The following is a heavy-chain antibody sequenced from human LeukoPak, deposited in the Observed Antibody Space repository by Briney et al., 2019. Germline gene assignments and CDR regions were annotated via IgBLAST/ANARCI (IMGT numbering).Heavy chain of an antibody. V-gene: IGHV3-53*01. CDR2: FYSGGHT. CDR1: GFSVSSNY. CDR3: ASLDGGAGAFDI. Sequence: GGSLRLSCVDSGFSVSSNYLSWVRQAPGKGLEWVSVFYSGGHTYYADSVKGRFTISRDNSKNTLYLQMNSLRAEDTAVYYCASLDGGAGAFDIWGQGTMVTVSS. D-gene: IGHD3-16*01. J-gene: IGHJ3*02.